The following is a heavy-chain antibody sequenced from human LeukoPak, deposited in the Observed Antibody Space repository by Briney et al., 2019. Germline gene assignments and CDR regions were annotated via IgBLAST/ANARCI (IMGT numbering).Heavy chain of an antibody. V-gene: IGHV1-46*01. D-gene: IGHD3-9*01. Sequence: ASVKVSCKASGYTLTSYYMHWVRQAPGQGLEWMEIINPSGGSTSCAQKFQGRVTMTRDTSTSTVYMELSSLRSEDTFFFFKQKTAYEILTGYSVDWFDPWGQGTLVTVSS. CDR1: GYTLTSYY. CDR3: QKTAYEILTGYSVDWFDP. CDR2: INPSGGST. J-gene: IGHJ5*02.